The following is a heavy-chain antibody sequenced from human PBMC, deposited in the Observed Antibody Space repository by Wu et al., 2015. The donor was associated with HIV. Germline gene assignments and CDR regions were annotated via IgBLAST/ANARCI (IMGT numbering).Heavy chain of an antibody. Sequence: QVQLVQSGAEVKKPGASVKVSCKASGYSFTTHGISWVRQAPGQGLEWMGWISAYNGNTNYAQKFQGRVTMTRDTSTSTVYMELSSLRSEDTAVYYCARGQEYYFDYWGQGTLVTVSS. CDR2: ISAYNGNT. CDR3: ARGQEYYFDY. J-gene: IGHJ4*02. CDR1: GYSFTTHG. V-gene: IGHV1-18*01.